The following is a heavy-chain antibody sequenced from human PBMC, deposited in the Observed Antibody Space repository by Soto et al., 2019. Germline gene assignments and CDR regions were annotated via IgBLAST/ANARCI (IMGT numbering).Heavy chain of an antibody. Sequence: QVQLQQWGAGLLKPSETLSLTCAVYGGSFSGYYWIWIRQPPGKGLEGIGEINHSGRTNYTPSLKSRVTISVDTSKNQFSLKLSSVTAADTAVYYGARGRQGPYPWGMDVWGQGTTVTVSS. V-gene: IGHV4-34*01. J-gene: IGHJ6*02. CDR3: ARGRQGPYPWGMDV. CDR1: GGSFSGYY. CDR2: INHSGRT.